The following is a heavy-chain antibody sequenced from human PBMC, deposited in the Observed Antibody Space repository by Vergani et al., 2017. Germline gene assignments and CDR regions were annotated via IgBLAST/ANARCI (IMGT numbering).Heavy chain of an antibody. V-gene: IGHV3-30-3*01. J-gene: IGHJ6*03. CDR1: GFTFSSYA. Sequence: QVQLVESGGGVVQPGRSLRLSCAASGFTFSSYAMHWGRQAPGKGLEWVAVISYDGSNKYYADSVKGRFTISRDNSKNTLYLRMNSLRAEDTAVYYCARVAIVATGGCYYCYRDVWG. CDR2: ISYDGSNK. CDR3: ARVAIVATGGCYYCYRDV. D-gene: IGHD5-12*01.